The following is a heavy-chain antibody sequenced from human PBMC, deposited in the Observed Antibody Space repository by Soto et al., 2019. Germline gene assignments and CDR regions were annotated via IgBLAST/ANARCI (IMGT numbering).Heavy chain of an antibody. CDR2: ISSNGGST. J-gene: IGHJ4*02. CDR1: GFTFSSYA. V-gene: IGHV3-64D*08. Sequence: GGSLRLSCSASGFTFSSYAMHWVRQAPGKGLEYVSAISSNGGSTYYADSVKGRFTISRDNSKNTLYLQMSSLRAEDTAVYYCVKGAPGGAARSPLYYFDYWGQGTLVTVSS. D-gene: IGHD6-6*01. CDR3: VKGAPGGAARSPLYYFDY.